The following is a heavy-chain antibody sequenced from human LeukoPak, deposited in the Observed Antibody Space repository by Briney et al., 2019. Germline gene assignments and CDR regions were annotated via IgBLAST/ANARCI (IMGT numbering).Heavy chain of an antibody. J-gene: IGHJ5*02. CDR2: INHSGST. D-gene: IGHD6-6*01. Sequence: SETLSLTCAVWGGSFCGYYWSWLRQPPGKGREWIGEINHSGSTNYNSSLKSRVTISVDTSKNQFSLKLSSVAAADTAVYYCARLRGRLAARPWAYSSWGQGTLVTVSS. CDR3: ARLRGRLAARPWAYSS. CDR1: GGSFCGYY. V-gene: IGHV4-34*01.